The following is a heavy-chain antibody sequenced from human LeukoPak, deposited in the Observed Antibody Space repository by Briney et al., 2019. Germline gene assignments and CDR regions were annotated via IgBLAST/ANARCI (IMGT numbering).Heavy chain of an antibody. D-gene: IGHD6-13*01. CDR2: ISSSSSYI. Sequence: GGSLRLSCAASGFTFSSYSMNWVRQAPGKGLEWVSSISSSSSYIYYADSVKGRFTISRDNAKNSLYLQMNSLRAEDAAVYYCARLYSSSWFCDYWGQGTLVTVSS. J-gene: IGHJ4*02. V-gene: IGHV3-21*01. CDR3: ARLYSSSWFCDY. CDR1: GFTFSSYS.